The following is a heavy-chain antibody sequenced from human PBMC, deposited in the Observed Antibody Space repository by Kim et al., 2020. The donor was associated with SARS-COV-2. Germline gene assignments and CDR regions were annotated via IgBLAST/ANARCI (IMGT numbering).Heavy chain of an antibody. Sequence: TNYSPSSQGHVTISADKSISTAYLQWSSLKASDTAMYYCARRVVGAHFDYWGQGTLVTVSS. CDR3: ARRVVGAHFDY. V-gene: IGHV5-10-1*01. CDR2: T. J-gene: IGHJ4*02. D-gene: IGHD1-26*01.